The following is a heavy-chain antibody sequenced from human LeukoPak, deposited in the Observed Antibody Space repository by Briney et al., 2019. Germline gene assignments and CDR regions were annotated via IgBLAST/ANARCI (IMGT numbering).Heavy chain of an antibody. CDR1: GFTFSSYA. V-gene: IGHV3-23*01. J-gene: IGHJ4*02. Sequence: GGSLRLSCAASGFTFSSYAMSWVRQAPGKGLEWVSAISGSGGSTYYADSVKGRFTISRDNSKNTLYLQMNSRRAEDTAVHYCAKGFRAGSYFHYGGQGTLVTVSS. CDR3: AKGFRAGSYFHY. CDR2: ISGSGGST.